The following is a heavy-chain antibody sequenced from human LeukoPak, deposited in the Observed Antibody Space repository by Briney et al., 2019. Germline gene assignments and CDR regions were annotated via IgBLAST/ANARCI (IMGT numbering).Heavy chain of an antibody. D-gene: IGHD6-19*01. V-gene: IGHV3-30*04. J-gene: IGHJ6*03. Sequence: GRSLRLSCAASGFTFSSYAMHWVRQAPGKGLERVAVISYDGSNKYYADSVKGRFTISRDNSKNTLYLQMNSLRAEDTAVYYCARAGGSVAGHYYYYMDVWGKGTTVTVSS. CDR3: ARAGGSVAGHYYYYMDV. CDR1: GFTFSSYA. CDR2: ISYDGSNK.